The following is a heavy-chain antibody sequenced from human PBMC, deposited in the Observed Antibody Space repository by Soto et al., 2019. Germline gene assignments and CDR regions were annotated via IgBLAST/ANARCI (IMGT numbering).Heavy chain of an antibody. V-gene: IGHV3-33*01. J-gene: IGHJ6*02. CDR2: IWYDGSKQ. D-gene: IGHD2-8*01. CDR1: GFTFSGHG. Sequence: PGGSLRLSCAASGFTFSGHGMHWVRQAPGKGLEWVAVIWYDGSKQYYADSVKGRLTISRDNSKNTLYLEMNSLRAEDTAVYYCARDSAMVLDVWGQGTTVTVSS. CDR3: ARDSAMVLDV.